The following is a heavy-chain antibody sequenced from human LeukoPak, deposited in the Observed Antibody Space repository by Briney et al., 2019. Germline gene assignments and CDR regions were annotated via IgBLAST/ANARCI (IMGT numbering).Heavy chain of an antibody. CDR2: IRYDGSNK. CDR1: GFTFSSYG. J-gene: IGHJ2*01. CDR3: ARLLPQIHHGDYRCYSDP. D-gene: IGHD4-17*01. Sequence: GGSLRLSCAASGFTFSSYGMHWVRQAPGKGLEWVAFIRYDGSNKYYADSVKGRFTISRDNSKNTLYLQMNSLRAEDTAVFHFARLLPQIHHGDYRCYSDPWGRGPLVTASS. V-gene: IGHV3-30*02.